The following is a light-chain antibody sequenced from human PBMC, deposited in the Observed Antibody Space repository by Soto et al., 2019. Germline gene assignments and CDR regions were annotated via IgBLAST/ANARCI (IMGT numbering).Light chain of an antibody. CDR3: QSYDSSLSGYV. J-gene: IGLJ1*01. CDR1: TSNIGAGYD. CDR2: DDN. Sequence: QSVLTQPPSVSGAPGQRVTISWTGSTSNIGAGYDLHWYQQLPGTAPKLLIYDDNNRPSGVPDRFSGSKSGTSASLAITGLQAEDEADYYCQSYDSSLSGYVFGTGTKATVL. V-gene: IGLV1-40*01.